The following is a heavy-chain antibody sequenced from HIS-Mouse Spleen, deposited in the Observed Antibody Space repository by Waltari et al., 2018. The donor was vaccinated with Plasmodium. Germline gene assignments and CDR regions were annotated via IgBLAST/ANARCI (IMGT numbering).Heavy chain of an antibody. V-gene: IGHV4-34*01. J-gene: IGHJ4*02. CDR1: GGSFSGYY. Sequence: QVQLQQWGAGLLQPSETLSLTCAVYGGSFSGYYWSWIRQPPGTGREWIGEINHSGSTNYNPSLKSRVTISVDTSKNQFSLKLSSVTAADTAVYYCARTGDYGGNSWGQGTLVTVSS. CDR2: INHSGST. CDR3: ARTGDYGGNS. D-gene: IGHD4-17*01.